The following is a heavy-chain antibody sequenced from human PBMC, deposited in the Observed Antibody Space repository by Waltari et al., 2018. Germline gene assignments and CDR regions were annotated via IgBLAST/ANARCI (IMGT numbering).Heavy chain of an antibody. D-gene: IGHD2-15*01. CDR2: INHSGST. CDR3: ARLMCSGGSCYYFDY. Sequence: QVQLQQWGAGLLKPSETLSLTCAVYGGSFSGYYWSWIRQPPGKGLEWIGEINHSGSTNYNPSLKGRVTISVDTSKNQFSLKLSSVTAADTAVYYCARLMCSGGSCYYFDYWGQGTLVTVSS. J-gene: IGHJ4*02. CDR1: GGSFSGYY. V-gene: IGHV4-34*01.